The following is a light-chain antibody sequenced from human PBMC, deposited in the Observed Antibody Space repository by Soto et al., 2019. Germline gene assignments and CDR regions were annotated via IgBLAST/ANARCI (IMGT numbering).Light chain of an antibody. J-gene: IGKJ1*01. V-gene: IGKV4-1*01. CDR3: QQYYTTPWT. Sequence: DIVMTQSPDSLAVSLGERATINCKSSQSVLYSSNNKNYLAWYQQKPGQPPKALIYWASTRESGLPDRFSGSGSGTDFTLTICSLQAEDVAVYYCQQYYTTPWTSGQGTKVDIK. CDR1: QSVLYSSNNKNY. CDR2: WAS.